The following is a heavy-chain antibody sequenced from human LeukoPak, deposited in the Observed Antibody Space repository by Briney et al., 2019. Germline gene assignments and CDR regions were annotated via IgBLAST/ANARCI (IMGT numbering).Heavy chain of an antibody. CDR1: GGSISSYY. J-gene: IGHJ4*02. D-gene: IGHD4-17*01. Sequence: SETLSLTCTVSGGSISSYYWSWIRQPPGKGLEWIGYVYYSGMTNYNPSLKSRVTISLDTSKNQFSLKLSSVTAADTAVYYCASADYDDYYIDFWGQGTLVTVSS. CDR3: ASADYDDYYIDF. CDR2: VYYSGMT. V-gene: IGHV4-59*01.